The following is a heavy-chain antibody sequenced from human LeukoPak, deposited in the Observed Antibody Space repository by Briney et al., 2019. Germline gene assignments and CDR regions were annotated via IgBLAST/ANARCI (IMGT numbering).Heavy chain of an antibody. CDR1: GFTVSSNY. D-gene: IGHD3-10*01. Sequence: GGSLRLSCAASGFTVSSNYMSWVRQAPGKGLEWVAVISYDGSNKYYADSVKGRFTISRDNPKNTLYLQMNSLRAEDTAVYFCARDYTKGSGSYYPFDYWGQGTLVTVSS. J-gene: IGHJ4*02. V-gene: IGHV3-30*03. CDR2: ISYDGSNK. CDR3: ARDYTKGSGSYYPFDY.